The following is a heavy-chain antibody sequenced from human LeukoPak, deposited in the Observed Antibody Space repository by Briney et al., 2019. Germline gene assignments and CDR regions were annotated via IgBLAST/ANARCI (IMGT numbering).Heavy chain of an antibody. V-gene: IGHV4-34*01. J-gene: IGHJ3*02. CDR3: ARNTIIVGATTAFDI. D-gene: IGHD1-26*01. CDR2: INHSGST. CDR1: GGSFSGYY. Sequence: PSETLSLTCAVYGGSFSGYYWSWIRQPPGKGLEWIGEINHSGSTNYNPSLKSRVTISVATSKNQFSLKLSSVTAADTAVYYCARNTIIVGATTAFDIWGQGTMVTVSS.